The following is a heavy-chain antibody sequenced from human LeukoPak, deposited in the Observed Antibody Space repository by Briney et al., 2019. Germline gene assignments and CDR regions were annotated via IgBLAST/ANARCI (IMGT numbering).Heavy chain of an antibody. D-gene: IGHD2-21*02. Sequence: GGSLRLSCAASGFTFSSYSMNWIRQAPGKGLEWVSYISPSGTDIYYADSVKGRFNISRDNAKNSLYLHMNSLRAEDTAVYYCARDLAYCGGDCYSRFGFYTDPLRYWGQGTLVTVSS. V-gene: IGHV3-21*05. CDR1: GFTFSSYS. J-gene: IGHJ4*02. CDR3: ARDLAYCGGDCYSRFGFYTDPLRY. CDR2: ISPSGTDI.